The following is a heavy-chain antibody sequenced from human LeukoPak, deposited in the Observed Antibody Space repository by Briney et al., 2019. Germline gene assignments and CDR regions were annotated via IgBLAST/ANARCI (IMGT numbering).Heavy chain of an antibody. CDR3: ATETRGSYSEY. CDR1: GSTFSSSG. CDR2: IRFDGSTQ. V-gene: IGHV3-30*02. J-gene: IGHJ4*02. D-gene: IGHD1-26*01. Sequence: GGFLRLSCTASGSTFSSSGMNWVRQAPGKGLEWVAFIRFDGSTQYYADSVKGRFTVSRDNSKNTLYLQMNSLRDEDTAVYYCATETRGSYSEYWGQGTLLTVSS.